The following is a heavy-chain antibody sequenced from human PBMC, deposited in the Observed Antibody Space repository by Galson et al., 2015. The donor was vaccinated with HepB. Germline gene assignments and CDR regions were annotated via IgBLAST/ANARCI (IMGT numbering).Heavy chain of an antibody. D-gene: IGHD3-22*01. CDR1: GFTFSSYV. Sequence: LRLSCAASGFTFSSYVMSWIRQPPGKGLEWIGEINDSGRTNYNPSLKSRVTISVDTSKNQFSLKLSSVTAADTAVYYCARGVLETTMIVVVITAGVHYFDYWGQGTLVTVSS. J-gene: IGHJ4*02. CDR3: ARGVLETTMIVVVITAGVHYFDY. CDR2: INDSGRT. V-gene: IGHV4-34*01.